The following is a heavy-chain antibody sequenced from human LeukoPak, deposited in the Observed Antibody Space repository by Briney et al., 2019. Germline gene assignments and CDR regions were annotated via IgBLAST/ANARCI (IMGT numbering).Heavy chain of an antibody. Sequence: GGSLRLSCAASGFTFSSYAMGWVRQAPGKGLEWGSAISGSGGSTYYADSVKGRFTISRDNSKNTLYLQMNSLRAEDTAVYYCAKVSPVGIQLWTQHPFDYWGQGTLVTVSS. CDR3: AKVSPVGIQLWTQHPFDY. D-gene: IGHD5-18*01. V-gene: IGHV3-23*01. CDR2: ISGSGGST. J-gene: IGHJ4*02. CDR1: GFTFSSYA.